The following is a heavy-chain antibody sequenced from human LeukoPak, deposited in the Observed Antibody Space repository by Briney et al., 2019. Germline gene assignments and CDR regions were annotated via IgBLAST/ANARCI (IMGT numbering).Heavy chain of an antibody. CDR1: GFTFSSYA. CDR2: ISGSGGNT. J-gene: IGHJ4*02. D-gene: IGHD6-19*01. Sequence: GGSLRLSCAASGFTFSSYAMSWVRQAPGKGLEWVSGISGSGGNTYYADSVKGRFTISRDNSNNTLYLQMNSLRAEDTAVYYCARGIAVAGTSFFDYWGQGTLVTVSS. V-gene: IGHV3-23*01. CDR3: ARGIAVAGTSFFDY.